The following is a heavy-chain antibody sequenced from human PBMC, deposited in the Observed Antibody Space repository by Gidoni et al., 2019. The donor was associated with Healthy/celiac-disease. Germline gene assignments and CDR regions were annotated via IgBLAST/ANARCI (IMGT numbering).Heavy chain of an antibody. CDR1: GGSISSSNW. D-gene: IGHD3-3*01. V-gene: IGHV4-4*02. CDR2: IYHSGST. CDR3: ARVLRFLEWSDAFDI. Sequence: QVQLQESGPGLVKPSGTLSLTCAVSGGSISSSNWWSWVRQPPGKGLEWIGEIYHSGSTNYNPSLKSRVTISVDKSKNQFSRKLRSVTAADTAVYYCARVLRFLEWSDAFDIWGQGTMVTVSS. J-gene: IGHJ3*02.